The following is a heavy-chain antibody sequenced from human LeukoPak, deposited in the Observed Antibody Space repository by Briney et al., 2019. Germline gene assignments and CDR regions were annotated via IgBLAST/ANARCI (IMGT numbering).Heavy chain of an antibody. CDR2: IYYSGST. J-gene: IGHJ3*02. CDR1: GGSISSSSYY. D-gene: IGHD2-2*03. V-gene: IGHV4-39*07. CDR3: ARGWMRDAFDI. Sequence: SETLSLTCTVSGGSISSSSYYWGWIRQPPGKGLEWIGSIYYSGSTYYDPSLKSRVTISVDTSKNQFSMKMSSVTAADTAVYYCARGWMRDAFDIWGQGTMVTVSS.